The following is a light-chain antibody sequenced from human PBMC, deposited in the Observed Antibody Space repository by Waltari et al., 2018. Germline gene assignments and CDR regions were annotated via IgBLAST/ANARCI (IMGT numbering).Light chain of an antibody. CDR2: GAS. J-gene: IGKJ1*01. Sequence: EIVLTQSPGTLSLSPGERATLSCRASQSFSSTYLAWYQQKPGQAPRLLIYGASSRATGIPDRFSGSGSGTDFTLIITGLEPEDFAVSYCLHYGSSTSTFGQGTKVEIK. V-gene: IGKV3-20*01. CDR3: LHYGSSTST. CDR1: QSFSSTY.